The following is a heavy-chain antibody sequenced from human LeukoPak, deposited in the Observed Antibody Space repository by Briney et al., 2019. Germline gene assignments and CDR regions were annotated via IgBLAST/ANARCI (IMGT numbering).Heavy chain of an antibody. Sequence: SETLSLTCAVYGGPFSTYYWSWIRQPPGNTLEWIGYIYYSGSTNYNPSLKSRVSMSVDTSKNQFSLNLNSVTAADTAVYYCARTEYFFDHWGQGTLVTVSS. CDR1: GGPFSTYY. D-gene: IGHD3-10*01. V-gene: IGHV4-59*01. CDR3: ARTEYFFDH. CDR2: IYYSGST. J-gene: IGHJ4*02.